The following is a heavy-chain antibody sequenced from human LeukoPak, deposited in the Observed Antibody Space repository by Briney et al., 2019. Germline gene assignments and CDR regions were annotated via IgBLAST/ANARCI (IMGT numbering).Heavy chain of an antibody. D-gene: IGHD5-18*01. CDR3: ARDLGYSYGYGY. CDR1: GFTFSSYS. CDR2: ISSSSSYI. J-gene: IGHJ4*02. V-gene: IGHV3-21*04. Sequence: GGTLRLSCAASGFTFSSYSMNWVRQAPGEGLEWVSSISSSSSYIYYADSVKGRFTISRDNAKNSLYLQMNSLRAEDTAVYYCARDLGYSYGYGYWGQGTLVTVSS.